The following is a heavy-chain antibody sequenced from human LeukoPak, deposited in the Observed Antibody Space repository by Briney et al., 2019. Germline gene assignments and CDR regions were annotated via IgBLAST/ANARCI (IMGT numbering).Heavy chain of an antibody. Sequence: GGSLRLSCAASGFTFSSHSMNWVRQAPGKGLEWVSSISTSSSYKYYVDSVKGRFTISRDNAKNSLYLQMNSLRAEDTAVYYCARDGYYDSRGYAYWYFDLWGRGTLVTVSS. CDR1: GFTFSSHS. V-gene: IGHV3-21*01. J-gene: IGHJ2*01. CDR2: ISTSSSYK. D-gene: IGHD3-22*01. CDR3: ARDGYYDSRGYAYWYFDL.